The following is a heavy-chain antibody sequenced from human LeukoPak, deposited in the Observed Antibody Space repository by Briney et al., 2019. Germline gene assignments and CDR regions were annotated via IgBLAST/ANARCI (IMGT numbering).Heavy chain of an antibody. D-gene: IGHD2/OR15-2a*01. CDR3: VREGEGPLSKDFDY. V-gene: IGHV1-2*02. CDR1: GFTFTDHY. J-gene: IGHJ4*02. Sequence: ASVKVSCKSSGFTFTDHYIHWVRQGPGQGLEWMGYIGPHSTFTSAPQEFQGRVTMTRGASSSTAYMELTRLTSDDTAVYYCVREGEGPLSKDFDYWGQGTLVTVSS. CDR2: IGPHSTFT.